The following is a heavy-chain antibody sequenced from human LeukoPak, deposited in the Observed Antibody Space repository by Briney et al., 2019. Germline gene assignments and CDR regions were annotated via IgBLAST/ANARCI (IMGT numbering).Heavy chain of an antibody. J-gene: IGHJ5*02. CDR1: GYSFTSFW. D-gene: IGHD6-19*01. CDR2: IYPGDSDT. V-gene: IGHV5-51*01. Sequence: LGESLKISCKGSGYSFTSFWIGWVRQMPGKGLEWMGIIYPGDSDTIYSPSFQGQVTISADKSISTAYLQWSSLKASDNAMYYCARRDSSGWWFDLWGQGTLVTVSS. CDR3: ARRDSSGWWFDL.